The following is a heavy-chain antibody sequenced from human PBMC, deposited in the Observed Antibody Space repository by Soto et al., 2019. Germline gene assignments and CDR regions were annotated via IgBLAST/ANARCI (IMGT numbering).Heavy chain of an antibody. J-gene: IGHJ2*01. CDR3: AREARDGYNTNWYFDL. Sequence: QVQLVQSGAEVKKPGSSVKVSCKASGGTFSSYAISWVRQAPGQGLEWMGGIIPIFGTANYAQKFQGRVTISADDSTSTAYMELSHLRSESTAEYYCAREARDGYNTNWYFDLWGRGTLVTVSS. CDR1: GGTFSSYA. V-gene: IGHV1-69*12. CDR2: IIPIFGTA. D-gene: IGHD5-12*01.